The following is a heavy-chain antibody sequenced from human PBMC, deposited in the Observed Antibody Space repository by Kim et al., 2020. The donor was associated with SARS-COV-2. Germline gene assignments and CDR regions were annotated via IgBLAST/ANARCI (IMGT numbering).Heavy chain of an antibody. CDR2: ISYDGSNK. CDR3: ARDRGHSYTIAV. J-gene: IGHJ4*02. V-gene: IGHV3-30*04. CDR1: GFTFSSYA. D-gene: IGHD1-26*01. Sequence: GGSLRLSCAASGFTFSSYAMHWVRQAPGKGLEWVAAISYDGSNKYYADSVKGRFTISRDNSKNTLYLQMNSLRAEDTAVYYCARDRGHSYTIAVWGQGTMVTVSS.